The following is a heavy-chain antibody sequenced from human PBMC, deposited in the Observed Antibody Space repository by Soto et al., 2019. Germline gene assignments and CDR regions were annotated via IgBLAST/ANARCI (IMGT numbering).Heavy chain of an antibody. J-gene: IGHJ5*02. Sequence: PGGSLRLSCAASGFTFRNYGMNWVRQAPGKGLEWVSYIGIGSSTKYYADSVKGRFTISRDNAKNSLYLQMNSLRAEDTAVYYCAREYCSSTSCLNWFDPWGQGTLVTVSS. V-gene: IGHV3-48*01. CDR2: IGIGSSTK. D-gene: IGHD2-2*01. CDR3: AREYCSSTSCLNWFDP. CDR1: GFTFRNYG.